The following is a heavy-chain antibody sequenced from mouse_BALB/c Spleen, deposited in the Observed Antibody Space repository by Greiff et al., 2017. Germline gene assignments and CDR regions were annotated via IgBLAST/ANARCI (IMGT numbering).Heavy chain of an antibody. CDR1: GYSITSDYA. J-gene: IGHJ4*01. CDR3: ARSDYYGSSHYYAMDY. V-gene: IGHV3-2*02. Sequence: EVQLVESGPGLVKPSQSLSLTCTVTGYSITSDYAWNWIRQFPGNKLEWMGYISYSGSTSYNPSLKSRISITRDTSKNQFFLQLNSVTTEDTATYYCARSDYYGSSHYYAMDYWGQGTSVTVSS. D-gene: IGHD1-1*01. CDR2: ISYSGST.